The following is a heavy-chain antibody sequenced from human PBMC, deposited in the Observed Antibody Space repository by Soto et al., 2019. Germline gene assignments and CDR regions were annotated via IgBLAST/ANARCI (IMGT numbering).Heavy chain of an antibody. CDR3: ARGRVDGGELDL. J-gene: IGHJ4*02. Sequence: VQLVESGGGVVQPGRSLRLSCAASGFTFRTYGMYWVRQAPGKGLEWVAVIWYDASNKYYADSVKGRFTISRDNSENTLYLQMNSLRAEDTAVYCCARGRVDGGELDLWGQGTLVTASS. CDR1: GFTFRTYG. V-gene: IGHV3-33*01. CDR2: IWYDASNK. D-gene: IGHD1-26*01.